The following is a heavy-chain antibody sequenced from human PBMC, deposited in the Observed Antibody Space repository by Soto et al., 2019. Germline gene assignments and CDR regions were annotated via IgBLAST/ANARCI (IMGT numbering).Heavy chain of an antibody. Sequence: GASVKVSCKASGYTFSNYYMHWVRRAPGQGLEWMAIINPSGGSTSYAQKFQGRVTLTRDTSTSTVYMELSSLRSEDTAVYYCVRGGYYDSSGSPPDWGQGTLVTVSS. D-gene: IGHD3-22*01. CDR2: INPSGGST. J-gene: IGHJ4*02. CDR1: GYTFSNYY. CDR3: VRGGYYDSSGSPPD. V-gene: IGHV1-46*01.